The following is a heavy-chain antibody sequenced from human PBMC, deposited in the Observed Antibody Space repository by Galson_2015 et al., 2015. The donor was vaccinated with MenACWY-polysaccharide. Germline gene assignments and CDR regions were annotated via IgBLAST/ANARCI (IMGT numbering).Heavy chain of an antibody. CDR2: ISAYNGNT. CDR3: ARGDRVPAAPVGYFDY. J-gene: IGHJ4*02. D-gene: IGHD2-2*01. Sequence: PVKVSCKASGYTFTSYGISWGRQAPGPRLEGMGWISAYNGNTNYAQKLQGRVTMTTDTSTSTAYMELRSLRSDDTAVYYCARGDRVPAAPVGYFDYWGQGTLVTVSS. CDR1: GYTFTSYG. V-gene: IGHV1-18*01.